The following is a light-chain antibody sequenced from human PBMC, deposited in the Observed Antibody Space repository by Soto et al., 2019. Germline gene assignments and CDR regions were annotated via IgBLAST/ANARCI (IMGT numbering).Light chain of an antibody. Sequence: EIVMTQSPATLSVSPGETAILSCSASQSIRTNVAWYQQRPGQAPRLLIYGASTRATDIPARFSGSGSGTEFTLTISSLQSEDFAIYYCQQYNHWTSITFGQGTRLEF. CDR3: QQYNHWTSIT. V-gene: IGKV3-15*01. J-gene: IGKJ5*01. CDR1: QSIRTN. CDR2: GAS.